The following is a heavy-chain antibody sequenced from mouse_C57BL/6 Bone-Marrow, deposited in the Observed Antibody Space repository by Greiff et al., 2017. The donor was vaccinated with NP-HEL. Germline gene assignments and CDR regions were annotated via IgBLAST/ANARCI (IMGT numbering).Heavy chain of an antibody. CDR1: GYTFTSYW. J-gene: IGHJ4*01. V-gene: IGHV1-69*01. D-gene: IGHD1-1*02. CDR2: IDPSDSYT. Sequence: QVQLQQPGAELVMPGASVKLSCKASGYTFTSYWMHWVKQRPGQGLEWIGEIDPSDSYTNYNQKFKGKSALTVDKSSSTAYMQLSSLTSEDSAVYYCAVWGSPGNYYAMDYWGQGTSVTVSS. CDR3: AVWGSPGNYYAMDY.